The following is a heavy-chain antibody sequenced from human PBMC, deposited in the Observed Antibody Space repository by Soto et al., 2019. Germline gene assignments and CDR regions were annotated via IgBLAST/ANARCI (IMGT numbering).Heavy chain of an antibody. D-gene: IGHD6-19*01. V-gene: IGHV3-23*01. Sequence: GGSLRLSCAASGFTFSSYAMSWVRRAPGKGLEWVSAISGTGGSTYYADSVKGRFTISRDNSKNTLYLQMNTLRAEDTAVYYCAKDDGSGRYFGPWGQGTLVTVSS. J-gene: IGHJ4*02. CDR2: ISGTGGST. CDR1: GFTFSSYA. CDR3: AKDDGSGRYFGP.